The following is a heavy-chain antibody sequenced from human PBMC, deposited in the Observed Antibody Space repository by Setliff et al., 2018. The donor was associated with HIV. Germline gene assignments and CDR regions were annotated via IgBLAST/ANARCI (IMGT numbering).Heavy chain of an antibody. D-gene: IGHD2-15*01. J-gene: IGHJ5*02. CDR2: IYYSGST. Sequence: PSETLSLTCTVSGGSISSGGYYWSWIRQHPGKGLEWIGYIYYSGSTYYDPSLKSRVTISVDTSKNQFSLRLSSVTAADTAVFYCARRGPEDQTWFDPWGQGILVTVSS. CDR1: GGSISSGGYY. V-gene: IGHV4-31*03. CDR3: ARRGPEDQTWFDP.